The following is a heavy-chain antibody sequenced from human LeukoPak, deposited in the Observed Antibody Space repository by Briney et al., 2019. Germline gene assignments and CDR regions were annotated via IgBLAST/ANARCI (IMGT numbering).Heavy chain of an antibody. V-gene: IGHV4-39*07. D-gene: IGHD3-22*01. CDR3: ARDTLSSGYYYNAFDI. CDR2: IYYSGST. CDR1: GGSISSSSYY. Sequence: SETLSLTCTVSGGSISSSSYYWGCIRQPPGKGLECIGSIYYSGSTYYNPSLKSRVTISVDTSKNQFSLKLSSVTAADTAVYYCARDTLSSGYYYNAFDIWGQGTMVTVSS. J-gene: IGHJ3*02.